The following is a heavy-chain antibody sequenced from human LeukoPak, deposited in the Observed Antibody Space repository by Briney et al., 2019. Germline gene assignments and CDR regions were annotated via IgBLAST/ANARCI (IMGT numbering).Heavy chain of an antibody. CDR1: GFTFSNYG. V-gene: IGHV3-30*18. CDR3: AKDRGYCSGGSCYFIDY. Sequence: PGGSLRLSCAASGFTFSNYGMDWVRQAPGKGLEWVAVISYDGSNKYYADSVKGRFTISRDNSKNTLYLEMNSLRAEDTAVYYCAKDRGYCSGGSCYFIDYWGQGTLVTVSS. D-gene: IGHD2-15*01. J-gene: IGHJ4*02. CDR2: ISYDGSNK.